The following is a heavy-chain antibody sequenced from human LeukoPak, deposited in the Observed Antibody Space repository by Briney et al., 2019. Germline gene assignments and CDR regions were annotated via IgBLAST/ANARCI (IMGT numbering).Heavy chain of an antibody. J-gene: IGHJ6*02. V-gene: IGHV3-30*04. Sequence: GGSLRLSCAASGFSFSTYAILWVRQAPGKGLEWVATISYDGSKKYYADSVKGRFTISRDNSKNTLSMQMNSLRAEDTAVYYCARDRAVVAGSGMDVWGQGTTVTVSS. D-gene: IGHD2-2*01. CDR2: ISYDGSKK. CDR3: ARDRAVVAGSGMDV. CDR1: GFSFSTYA.